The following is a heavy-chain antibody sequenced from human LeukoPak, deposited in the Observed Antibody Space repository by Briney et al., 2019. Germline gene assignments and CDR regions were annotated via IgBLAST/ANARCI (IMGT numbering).Heavy chain of an antibody. Sequence: GGSLRLSCAASGFTFSSYAMHWVRQAPGKGLEWVAVISYDGSNKYYADSVKGRFTISRDNSKNTLYLQVNSLRAEDTAVYYCARDPGADYGDYAFDYWGQGTLVTVSS. D-gene: IGHD4-17*01. CDR3: ARDPGADYGDYAFDY. V-gene: IGHV3-30-3*01. CDR1: GFTFSSYA. J-gene: IGHJ4*02. CDR2: ISYDGSNK.